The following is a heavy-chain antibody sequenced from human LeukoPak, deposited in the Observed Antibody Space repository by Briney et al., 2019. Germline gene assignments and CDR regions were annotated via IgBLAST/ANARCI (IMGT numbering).Heavy chain of an antibody. CDR3: ARLQYYYDSNGYYSLYYCDY. Sequence: SETLSLTCTVSGDSISSSSYYWGWIRQPPGQGLEWIGNIYYSGSTYYNPSLRSRLTISLDTSKNQFSLTLSSVTAADTAVYYCARLQYYYDSNGYYSLYYCDYWGQGTVVTVSS. CDR2: IYYSGST. CDR1: GDSISSSSYY. D-gene: IGHD3-22*01. J-gene: IGHJ4*02. V-gene: IGHV4-39*01.